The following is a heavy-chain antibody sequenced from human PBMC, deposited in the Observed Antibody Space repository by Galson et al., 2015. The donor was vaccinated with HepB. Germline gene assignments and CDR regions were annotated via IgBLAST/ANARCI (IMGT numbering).Heavy chain of an antibody. V-gene: IGHV4-61*02. CDR1: GGSISSGSYY. D-gene: IGHD2-21*02. CDR2: IYTSGST. Sequence: TLSLTCTVSGGSISSGSYYWSWIRQPAGKGLEWIGRIYTSGSTNYNPSLKSRVTISVDTSKNQFSLKLSSVTAADTAVYYCAKGMAYCGGDCYLGGTVYYYYYGMDVWGQGTTVTVSS. J-gene: IGHJ6*02. CDR3: AKGMAYCGGDCYLGGTVYYYYYGMDV.